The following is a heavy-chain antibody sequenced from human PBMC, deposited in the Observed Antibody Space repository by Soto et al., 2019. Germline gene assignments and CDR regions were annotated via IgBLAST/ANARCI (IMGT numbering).Heavy chain of an antibody. CDR2: IYYSGST. V-gene: IGHV4-59*01. Sequence: SETLSLTCTVSGGSISSYYWSWIRQPPGKGLEWIGYIYYSGSTNYNPSLKSRVTISVDTSKNQFSLKLSSVTAADTAVYYCARVVPNIVFVPTNWFDPWGQGTLVTVSS. D-gene: IGHD2-2*01. CDR1: GGSISSYY. CDR3: ARVVPNIVFVPTNWFDP. J-gene: IGHJ5*02.